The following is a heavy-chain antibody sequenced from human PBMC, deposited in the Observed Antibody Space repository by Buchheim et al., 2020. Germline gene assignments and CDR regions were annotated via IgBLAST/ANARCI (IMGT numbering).Heavy chain of an antibody. CDR2: IYHSGST. D-gene: IGHD1-1*01. CDR3: ARVGTGRTVDY. J-gene: IGHJ4*02. Sequence: QLQLQESGSGLVKPSQTLSLTCVVSGGSISSGDYSWSWIRQPPGKGLECIGYIYHSGSTYYNPSLKSRVTISIDKSKNQFPLKLSSVTAADTAVYYCARVGTGRTVDYWGQGTL. V-gene: IGHV4-30-2*01. CDR1: GGSISSGDYS.